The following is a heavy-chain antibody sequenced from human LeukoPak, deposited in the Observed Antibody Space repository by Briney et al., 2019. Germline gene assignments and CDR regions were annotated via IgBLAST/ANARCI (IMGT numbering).Heavy chain of an antibody. CDR3: AKDRSSTTSCSNY. CDR2: VTGSSSYT. J-gene: IGHJ4*02. Sequence: GGSLRLSCTASGFNFSNYAMTWVRQAPGKGLEWVSAVTGSSSYTYYADSVKGRFTISRDNFKNMLYLEMSSLRVEDTARYYCAKDRSSTTSCSNYWGRGTLVTVSS. CDR1: GFNFSNYA. D-gene: IGHD2-2*01. V-gene: IGHV3-23*01.